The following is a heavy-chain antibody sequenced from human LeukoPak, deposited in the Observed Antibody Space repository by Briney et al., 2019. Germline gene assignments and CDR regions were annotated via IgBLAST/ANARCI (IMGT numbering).Heavy chain of an antibody. D-gene: IGHD1-26*01. Sequence: SETLSLTCTVSGGSISSRSYYWGWIRQPPGKGLEWIGSIYYSGSTYYNPSLKSRVSISVDTSKNQFSLKLNSVTAADTAVYYCARDPRWEYHDCWGQGTLVTVSS. CDR2: IYYSGST. J-gene: IGHJ4*02. V-gene: IGHV4-39*02. CDR3: ARDPRWEYHDC. CDR1: GGSISSRSYY.